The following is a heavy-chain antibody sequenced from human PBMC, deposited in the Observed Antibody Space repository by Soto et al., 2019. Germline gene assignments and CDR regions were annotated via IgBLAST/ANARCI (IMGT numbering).Heavy chain of an antibody. CDR2: IIPIFGTA. J-gene: IGHJ6*02. V-gene: IGHV1-69*13. CDR3: ARXVPSAIVTSYYYYGMDV. D-gene: IGHD5-18*01. Sequence: SVKVSCKASGGTFSSYAISWVRQAPGQGLEWMGGIIPIFGTANYAQKFQGRVTITADESTSTAYMELSSLRSEDTAVYYCARXVPSAIVTSYYYYGMDVWGQGTTVTVSS. CDR1: GGTFSSYA.